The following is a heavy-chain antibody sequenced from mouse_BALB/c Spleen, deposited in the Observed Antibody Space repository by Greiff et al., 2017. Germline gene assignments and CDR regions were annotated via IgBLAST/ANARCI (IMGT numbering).Heavy chain of an antibody. J-gene: IGHJ2*01. Sequence: EVQLQQSGPELVKPGASVKISCKASGYSFTGYFMNWVMQSHGKSLEWIGRINPYNGDTFYNQKFKGKATLTVDKSSSTAHMELRSLASEDSAVYYCARWAYDVYYFDYWGQGTTLTVSS. D-gene: IGHD2-3*01. CDR2: INPYNGDT. CDR1: GYSFTGYF. V-gene: IGHV1-20*02. CDR3: ARWAYDVYYFDY.